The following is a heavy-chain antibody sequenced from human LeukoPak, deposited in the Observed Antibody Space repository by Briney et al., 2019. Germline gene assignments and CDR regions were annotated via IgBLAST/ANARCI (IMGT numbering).Heavy chain of an antibody. Sequence: PGGSLRLSCAASGFRFSSYWMSWVRQAPGKGLEWVANIKQDGSLENYGDSVKGRFTISRDNAKNSLYLQMNSLRAEDTAVYYCASIGTGGSSSYYYMDVWGKGTTVTVSS. D-gene: IGHD1-26*01. CDR2: IKQDGSLE. CDR3: ASIGTGGSSSYYYMDV. CDR1: GFRFSSYW. J-gene: IGHJ6*03. V-gene: IGHV3-7*01.